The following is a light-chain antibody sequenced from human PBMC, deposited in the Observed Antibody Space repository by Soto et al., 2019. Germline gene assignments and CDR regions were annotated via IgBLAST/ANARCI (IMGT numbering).Light chain of an antibody. Sequence: QSALTQPPSVSGAPGQRVTISCTGSDSSIGAGYDVHWYQQLPGTPPKVLIYGNSNRPSGVPDRFSASKSGTSASLAITGLQAEDAADYYCQSYDNSLSGSYVFGSGTKVTVL. J-gene: IGLJ1*01. CDR1: DSSIGAGYD. CDR2: GNS. CDR3: QSYDNSLSGSYV. V-gene: IGLV1-40*01.